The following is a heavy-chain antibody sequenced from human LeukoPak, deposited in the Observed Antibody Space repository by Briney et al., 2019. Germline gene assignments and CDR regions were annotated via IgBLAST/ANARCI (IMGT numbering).Heavy chain of an antibody. V-gene: IGHV4-59*01. D-gene: IGHD3-16*02. CDR1: GGSISSYY. Sequence: SETLSLTCTVSGGSISSYYWSWIRQPPGKGLEWIGYIYYSGSTNYNPSLKSRVTISVDTSKNQFSLKLSSVTAADTAVYYCAGAVTFGGVIVMDTDAFDIWGQGTMVTVSS. J-gene: IGHJ3*02. CDR3: AGAVTFGGVIVMDTDAFDI. CDR2: IYYSGST.